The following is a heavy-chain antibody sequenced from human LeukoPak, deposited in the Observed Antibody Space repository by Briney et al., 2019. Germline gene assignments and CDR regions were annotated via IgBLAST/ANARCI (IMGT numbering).Heavy chain of an antibody. Sequence: SQTLSLTCAISGDSVSSHIAAWNWIRQSPSRGLEWLGRTYYRSTWSNEYAVSVQSRITINPDTSRNHFSLQLSSVTPEDTAVYYCARYQGGFDYWGQGTLVAGSS. V-gene: IGHV6-1*01. CDR2: TYYRSTWSN. CDR1: GDSVSSHIAA. D-gene: IGHD2-2*01. J-gene: IGHJ4*01. CDR3: ARYQGGFDY.